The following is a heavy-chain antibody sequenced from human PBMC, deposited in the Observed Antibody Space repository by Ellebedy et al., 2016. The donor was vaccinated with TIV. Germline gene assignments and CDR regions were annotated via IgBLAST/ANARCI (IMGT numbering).Heavy chain of an antibody. CDR2: INNNGKTI. Sequence: GESLKISCAASGFTFSSYWMHWVRQTPGQGLEWVSRINNNGKTINYAGSVKGRFTISRDDAKNTLYLEMNSLRVDDTAIYYCARQFDQPARWGQGTLVIVSS. CDR3: ARQFDQPAR. D-gene: IGHD3-9*01. J-gene: IGHJ4*01. V-gene: IGHV3-74*01. CDR1: GFTFSSYW.